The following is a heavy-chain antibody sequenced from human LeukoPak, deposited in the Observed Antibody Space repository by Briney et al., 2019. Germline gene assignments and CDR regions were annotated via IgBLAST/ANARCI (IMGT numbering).Heavy chain of an antibody. CDR2: SNHSGST. D-gene: IGHD3-22*01. CDR1: GGSFSGYY. J-gene: IGHJ6*02. Sequence: PSETLSLTCAVYGGSFSGYYWSWIRQPPGKGLEWIGESNHSGSTNYNPSLKSRVTISVDTSKNQFSLKLSSVTAADTAVYYCARGYYYDSSGYYYLGYYYYGMDVWGQGTTVTVSS. V-gene: IGHV4-34*01. CDR3: ARGYYYDSSGYYYLGYYYYGMDV.